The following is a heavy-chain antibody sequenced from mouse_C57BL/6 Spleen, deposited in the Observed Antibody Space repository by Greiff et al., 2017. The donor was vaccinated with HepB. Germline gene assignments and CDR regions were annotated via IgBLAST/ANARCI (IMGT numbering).Heavy chain of an antibody. CDR3: ARGGALDSSGPYFDY. CDR2: IYPGDGDT. J-gene: IGHJ2*01. CDR1: GYAFSSSW. V-gene: IGHV1-82*01. D-gene: IGHD3-2*02. Sequence: VQRVESGPELVKPGASVKISCKASGYAFSSSWMNWVKQRPGKGLEWIGRIYPGDGDTNYNGKFKGKATLTADKSSSTAYMQLSSLTSEDSAVYFCARGGALDSSGPYFDYWGQGTTLTVSS.